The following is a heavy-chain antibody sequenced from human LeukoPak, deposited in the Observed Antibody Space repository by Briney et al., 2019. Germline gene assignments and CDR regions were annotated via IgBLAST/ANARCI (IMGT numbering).Heavy chain of an antibody. Sequence: GGSLRLSCAASGFTFSSYWMSWVRQAPGKGLGWVANIKQYGSEKYYVDSVKGRFTISRDNAKNSLYLQMSSLRAEDTAVYYCARGMRDYYGLDYWGQGTLVTVSS. V-gene: IGHV3-7*01. CDR2: IKQYGSEK. CDR1: GFTFSSYW. D-gene: IGHD3-10*01. J-gene: IGHJ4*02. CDR3: ARGMRDYYGLDY.